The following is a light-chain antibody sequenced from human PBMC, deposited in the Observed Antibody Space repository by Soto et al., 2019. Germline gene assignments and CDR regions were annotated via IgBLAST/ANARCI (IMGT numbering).Light chain of an antibody. Sequence: EIVLTQSPGTLSLSPGERATPSCRASQSVRNNYLAWYQQKPGQAPRLLIYGASSRATGIPDRFSGSGSGTDFTLTISRLEPEDFAVYYCQQYGSPPLTFGGGTKVEIK. CDR1: QSVRNNY. CDR2: GAS. V-gene: IGKV3-20*01. CDR3: QQYGSPPLT. J-gene: IGKJ4*01.